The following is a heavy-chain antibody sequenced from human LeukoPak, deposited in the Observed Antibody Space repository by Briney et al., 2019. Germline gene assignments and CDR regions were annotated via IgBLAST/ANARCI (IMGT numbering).Heavy chain of an antibody. Sequence: ASVKVSCKASGYTFTGYYMHWVRQAPGQGLEWMGWINPNSGGTNYAQKFQGRVTMTRDTSTSTVYMELSSLRSEDTAVYYCARGRNYYDSSRYYYEGDAFDIWGQGTMVTVSS. CDR2: INPNSGGT. CDR1: GYTFTGYY. J-gene: IGHJ3*02. CDR3: ARGRNYYDSSRYYYEGDAFDI. D-gene: IGHD3-22*01. V-gene: IGHV1-2*02.